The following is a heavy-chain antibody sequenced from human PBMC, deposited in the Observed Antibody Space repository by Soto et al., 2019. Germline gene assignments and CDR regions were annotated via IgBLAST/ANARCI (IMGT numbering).Heavy chain of an antibody. V-gene: IGHV4-31*03. D-gene: IGHD3-16*02. J-gene: IGHJ2*01. Sequence: SETLSLTCTVSGGSISSGGYYWSWIRQHPGKGLEWIGYIYYSGSTYYNPSLKSRVTISVDTSKNQFSLKLSSVTAADTAVYYCARDRYDYWYFDLWGRGTLVTASS. CDR3: ARDRYDYWYFDL. CDR1: GGSISSGGYY. CDR2: IYYSGST.